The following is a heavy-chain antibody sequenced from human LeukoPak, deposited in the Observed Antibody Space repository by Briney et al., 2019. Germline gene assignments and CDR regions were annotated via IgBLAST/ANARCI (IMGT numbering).Heavy chain of an antibody. V-gene: IGHV3-30-3*01. CDR2: MSFDGTKK. J-gene: IGHJ3*02. D-gene: IGHD6-19*01. CDR1: GFDFNSFT. CDR3: AGDSSGGNYDAFAI. Sequence: GGSLRLSCETFGFDFNSFTLHWVRQAPGKGLEWVALMSFDGTKKFNAGSVKGRFTLSRDNSKNALYLHMDLLMPEDTAVYYCAGDSSGGNYDAFAIWGQGTMVTVSS.